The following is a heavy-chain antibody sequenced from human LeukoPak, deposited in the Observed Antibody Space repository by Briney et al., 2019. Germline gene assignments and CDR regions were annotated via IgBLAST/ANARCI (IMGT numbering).Heavy chain of an antibody. CDR3: ASTTPSESYYFSAFDF. Sequence: KFGESLQISCQGSGSRFTKYWIGWVRPVPGKGLEWMGIIYPDDSDTRYRPSFQGQVTISADKSISTTYLQWSSLKASDTAMYYCASTTPSESYYFSAFDFWGQGTMVTVSS. CDR2: IYPDDSDT. D-gene: IGHD1-26*01. J-gene: IGHJ3*01. V-gene: IGHV5-51*01. CDR1: GSRFTKYW.